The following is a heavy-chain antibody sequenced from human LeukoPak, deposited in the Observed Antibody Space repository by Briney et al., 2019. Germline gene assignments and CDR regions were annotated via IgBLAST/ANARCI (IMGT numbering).Heavy chain of an antibody. CDR2: ISGSGGST. D-gene: IGHD3-10*01. V-gene: IGHV3-23*01. CDR1: GFTFSSYA. J-gene: IGHJ4*02. Sequence: GGSLRLSCAASGFTFSSYAMSWVRQAPGKGLEWVLAISGSGGSTYYADSVKGRFTISRDNSKNTLYLQMNSLRAEDTAVYYCANNVLLWFGEFHWGQGTLVTVTS. CDR3: ANNVLLWFGEFH.